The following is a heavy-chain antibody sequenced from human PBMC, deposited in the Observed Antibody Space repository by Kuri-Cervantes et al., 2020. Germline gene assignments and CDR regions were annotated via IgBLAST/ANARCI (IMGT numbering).Heavy chain of an antibody. CDR1: GFTVSSNY. CDR3: AYSSSWYDHTSFDY. V-gene: IGHV3-53*01. J-gene: IGHJ4*02. D-gene: IGHD6-13*01. CDR2: IYSGGST. Sequence: GESLKISCAASGFTVSSNYMSWVRQAPGKGLEWVSVIYSGGSTYYADSVKGRFTISRDNSKNTLYLQMNSLRAEDTAVYYCAYSSSWYDHTSFDYWGQGTLVTVSS.